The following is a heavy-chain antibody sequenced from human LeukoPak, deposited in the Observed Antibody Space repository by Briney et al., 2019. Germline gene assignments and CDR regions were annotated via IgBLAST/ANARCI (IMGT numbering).Heavy chain of an antibody. J-gene: IGHJ4*02. D-gene: IGHD6-13*01. Sequence: GGSLRLSCAASGFTVSNNYLSWVRQAPGKGLEWVSLIYSGGDTYYADSVKGRFTISRDISKNTLYLQMNSLRAEDTAAYYCARDGSSWLGAFDYWGQGTLVTVSS. CDR2: IYSGGDT. CDR3: ARDGSSWLGAFDY. V-gene: IGHV3-66*01. CDR1: GFTVSNNY.